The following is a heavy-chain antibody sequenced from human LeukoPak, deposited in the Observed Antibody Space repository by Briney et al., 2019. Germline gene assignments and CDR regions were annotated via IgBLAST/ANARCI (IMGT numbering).Heavy chain of an antibody. CDR2: LYTGGGT. CDR1: GFSVRTTY. D-gene: IGHD3-22*01. CDR3: TRSGYRHPYHFDS. V-gene: IGHV3-53*01. J-gene: IGHJ4*02. Sequence: GGTLRLSCAASGFSVRTTYMSWVRQAPGKGLEWVSVLYTGGGTDHADSVKGRFTISRDNSKNTLSLQMNSLRVEDTAIYYCTRSGYRHPYHFDSWGQGTLVTVSS.